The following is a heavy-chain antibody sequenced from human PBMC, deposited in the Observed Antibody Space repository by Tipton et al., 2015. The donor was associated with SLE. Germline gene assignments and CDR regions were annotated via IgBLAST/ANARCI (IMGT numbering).Heavy chain of an antibody. D-gene: IGHD2-15*01. CDR2: VDGGGNT. J-gene: IGHJ4*01. CDR3: NSDGPYSAAEAEGFQRHDY. V-gene: IGHV3-66*01. Sequence: SLRLSCADSGIPVLGNYMTWVLHAPGTGLGGDAIVDGGGNTYHSDSVNDRFTLSRENSRNALYLQMNSLRVDVTDVYYCNSDGPYSAAEAEGFQRHDYRGLGTMVTVSS. CDR1: GIPVLGNY.